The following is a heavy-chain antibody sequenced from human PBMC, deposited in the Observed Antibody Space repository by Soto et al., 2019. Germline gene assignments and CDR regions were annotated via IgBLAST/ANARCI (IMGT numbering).Heavy chain of an antibody. D-gene: IGHD1-1*01. CDR1: GFTFSDYT. Sequence: EVQLVESGGGLVKPGGSLRISCAASGFTFSDYTMNWVRQAPGKGLEWVSSISGSGSDMYYADSVRGRFIISRDNAKNSLYLQLNSMRGEDTAVYFCARLSTSDYWGQGTLVTVSS. CDR2: ISGSGSDM. V-gene: IGHV3-21*01. CDR3: ARLSTSDY. J-gene: IGHJ4*02.